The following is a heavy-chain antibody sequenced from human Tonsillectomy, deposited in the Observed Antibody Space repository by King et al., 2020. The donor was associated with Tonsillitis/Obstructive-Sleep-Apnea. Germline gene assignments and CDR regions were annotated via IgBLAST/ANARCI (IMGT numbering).Heavy chain of an antibody. Sequence: SGAEVKKPGASVKVSCKASGYTFTSYYMHWVRRAPGQGLEWMGIINPSGGSTSYAQKFQGRVTMTRDTSTSTVYMELSSLRSEDTAVYYCARDCSSISCLYYYGMDVWGQGTTVTVSS. D-gene: IGHD2-2*01. CDR3: ARDCSSISCLYYYGMDV. J-gene: IGHJ6*02. V-gene: IGHV1-46*03. CDR1: GYTFTSYY. CDR2: INPSGGST.